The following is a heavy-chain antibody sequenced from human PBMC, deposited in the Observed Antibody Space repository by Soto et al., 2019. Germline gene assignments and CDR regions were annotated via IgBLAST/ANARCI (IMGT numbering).Heavy chain of an antibody. CDR3: TYYYDSSGYYCAFDI. D-gene: IGHD3-22*01. V-gene: IGHV3-73*02. Sequence: EVQLVESGGGLVQPGGSLKLSCAASGFTFSGSAMHWVRQASGKGLEWVGRIRSKANSYATAYAASVKGRFTISRDDSKNTAYLQMNSLKTEDTAVYYCTYYYDSSGYYCAFDIWGQGTMVTVSS. J-gene: IGHJ3*02. CDR1: GFTFSGSA. CDR2: IRSKANSYAT.